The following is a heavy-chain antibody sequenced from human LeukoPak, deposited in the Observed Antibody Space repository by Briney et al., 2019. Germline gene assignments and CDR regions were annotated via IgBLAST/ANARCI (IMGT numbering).Heavy chain of an antibody. CDR1: GFTFGDYA. CDR2: IRSKAYGGTT. D-gene: IGHD3-22*01. V-gene: IGHV3-49*04. CDR3: TRAPGSNYYDSSGYYWEYFRH. J-gene: IGHJ1*01. Sequence: GGSLRLSCTASGFTFGDYAMSWARQAPGKGLEWVAFIRSKAYGGTTEYAASVRGRFTISRDYSKSIAYLQMNSLKTEDTAVYYCTRAPGSNYYDSSGYYWEYFRHWGQGILVTVSS.